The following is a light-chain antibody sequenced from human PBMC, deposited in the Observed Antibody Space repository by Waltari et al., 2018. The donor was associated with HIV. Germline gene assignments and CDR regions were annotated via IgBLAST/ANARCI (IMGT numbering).Light chain of an antibody. CDR2: EDN. V-gene: IGLV1-51*01. J-gene: IGLJ2*01. Sequence: YQQLPGTAPKLLIYEDNKRPSGIPGRFSGSKSGTSATLAITGLQTGDEADYYCATWDSNLSSVIFGGGTRVTVL. CDR3: ATWDSNLSSVI.